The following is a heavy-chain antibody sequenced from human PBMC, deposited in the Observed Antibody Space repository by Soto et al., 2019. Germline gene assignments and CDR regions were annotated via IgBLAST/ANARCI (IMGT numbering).Heavy chain of an antibody. CDR3: ARDQDYNYGMDV. CDR2: ISSSGSTI. J-gene: IGHJ6*02. CDR1: GFSFSSYE. V-gene: IGHV3-48*03. Sequence: PGGSLRLSCAASGFSFSSYEMNWVRQAPGKGLGWVSYISSSGSTIYYADSVKGRFTISRDNAKNSLYLQMNSLRAEDTAVYYCARDQDYNYGMDVWGQGTTVTVSS.